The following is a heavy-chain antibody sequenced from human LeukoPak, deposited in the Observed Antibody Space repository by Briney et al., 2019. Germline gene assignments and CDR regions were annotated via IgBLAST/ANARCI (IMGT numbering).Heavy chain of an antibody. J-gene: IGHJ1*01. CDR1: GFTFDDYA. V-gene: IGHV3-43D*04. D-gene: IGHD2-15*01. CDR2: ISWGGGST. CDR3: AKDISQRCSGGSCYSDVVFQH. Sequence: PGGSLRLSCAASGFTFDDYAMHWVRQAPGKGVEWVSLISWGGGSTYYADSVNGRFTISRDNSKNSLYLQMNSLRAEDTALYYCAKDISQRCSGGSCYSDVVFQHWGQGTLVTVSS.